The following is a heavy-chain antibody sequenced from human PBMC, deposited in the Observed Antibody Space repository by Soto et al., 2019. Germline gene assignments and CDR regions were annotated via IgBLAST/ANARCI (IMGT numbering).Heavy chain of an antibody. CDR2: ISSSSSYI. CDR1: GFTFSSYS. J-gene: IGHJ6*02. D-gene: IGHD3-16*01. CDR3: ARGRGDDGMDV. Sequence: EVQLVESGGGLVKPGGSLRLSCAASGFTFSSYSMNWVRQAPGKGMEWVSSISSSSSYIYYADSVKGRFTISRDNAKNSLYLQMNSLRAEDTAVYYCARGRGDDGMDVWGQCTTVTVSS. V-gene: IGHV3-21*01.